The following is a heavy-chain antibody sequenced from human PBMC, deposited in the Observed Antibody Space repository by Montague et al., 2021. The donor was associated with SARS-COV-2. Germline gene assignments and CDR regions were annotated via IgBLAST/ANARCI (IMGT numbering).Heavy chain of an antibody. D-gene: IGHD3-22*01. J-gene: IGHJ4*02. CDR2: IGTAGDT. CDR1: GFTFSSYD. V-gene: IGHV3-13*01. Sequence: SLRLSCPASGFTFSSYDMHWVRQATGKGLEWVSAIGTAGDTYYPGSVKGRFTISRENAKNSLYLQMNSLRAGDTAVYYCARAPRGYYDSSGYYNPPYYFDYWGQGTLVTVSS. CDR3: ARAPRGYYDSSGYYNPPYYFDY.